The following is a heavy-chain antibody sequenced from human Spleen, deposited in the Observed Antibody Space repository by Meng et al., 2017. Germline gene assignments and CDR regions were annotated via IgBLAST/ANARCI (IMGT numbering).Heavy chain of an antibody. CDR2: IYQSGST. Sequence: VQRQESGPGLVRPSGTLSLTCVVSGGSISSSNWWSWVRQPPGKGLQWIGEIYQSGSTSSYNPSLRSRVTMSLDTSRNQISLILTSVTAADTAVYYCARNGAYCLDSWGQGTLVTVSS. CDR1: GGSISSSNW. J-gene: IGHJ4*02. V-gene: IGHV4-4*02. D-gene: IGHD2-21*01. CDR3: ARNGAYCLDS.